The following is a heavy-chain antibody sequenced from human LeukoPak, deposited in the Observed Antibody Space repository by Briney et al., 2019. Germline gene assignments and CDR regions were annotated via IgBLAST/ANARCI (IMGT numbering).Heavy chain of an antibody. Sequence: GGPLRLSCAASGFTFDDYAMNWVRQVPGRGLEWVSGINWNGRITEYADSVKDRFTISRQNTKNSLYLYMNNLGGEDTALYFCARGSVQLWLRDTYYYMDVWGKGTTVTVSS. D-gene: IGHD5-18*01. CDR1: GFTFDDYA. J-gene: IGHJ6*03. V-gene: IGHV3-20*04. CDR3: ARGSVQLWLRDTYYYMDV. CDR2: INWNGRIT.